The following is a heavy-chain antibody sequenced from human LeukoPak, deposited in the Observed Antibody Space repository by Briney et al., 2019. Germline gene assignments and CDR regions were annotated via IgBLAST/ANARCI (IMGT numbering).Heavy chain of an antibody. Sequence: GGSLRLSCVVSGLTFDNAWMSWVRQAPGKGLEWVGRIKSKNVGETTEYTAPVQGRFTISRDDSKNTVYLQMSSLKTEDTAVYYCTTGPGNSGYWGQGTLVTVSS. CDR3: TTGPGNSGY. CDR1: GLTFDNAW. CDR2: IKSKNVGETT. D-gene: IGHD4-23*01. J-gene: IGHJ4*02. V-gene: IGHV3-15*01.